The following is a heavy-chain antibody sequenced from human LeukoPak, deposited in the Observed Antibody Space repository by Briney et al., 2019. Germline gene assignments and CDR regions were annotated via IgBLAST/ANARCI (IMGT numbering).Heavy chain of an antibody. D-gene: IGHD5-18*01. CDR3: AKEGRYSYSYEH. CDR1: GFTFSSYA. V-gene: IGHV3-9*01. CDR2: ISWNSGSI. J-gene: IGHJ1*01. Sequence: GGSLRLSCAASGFTFSSYAMSWVRQAPGKGLEWVSGISWNSGSIGYADSVKGRFTISRDNAKNSLYLQMNSLRAEDTALYYCAKEGRYSYSYEHWGQGTLVTVSS.